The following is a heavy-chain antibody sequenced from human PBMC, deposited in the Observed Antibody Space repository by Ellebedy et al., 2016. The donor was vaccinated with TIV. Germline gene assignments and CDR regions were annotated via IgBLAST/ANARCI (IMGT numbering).Heavy chain of an antibody. V-gene: IGHV3-21*01. CDR1: GFTFSRWT. CDR2: ISPTSEYI. J-gene: IGHJ4*02. Sequence: GGSLRLXXAASGFTFSRWTINWVRQAPGKGLEWVSSISPTSEYIYYADSVKGRFSMSRDNAENSVFLQMNSLRVEDTAIYYCVRLVGPRPGYYYFDFWGQGTLVTVSS. D-gene: IGHD3-9*01. CDR3: VRLVGPRPGYYYFDF.